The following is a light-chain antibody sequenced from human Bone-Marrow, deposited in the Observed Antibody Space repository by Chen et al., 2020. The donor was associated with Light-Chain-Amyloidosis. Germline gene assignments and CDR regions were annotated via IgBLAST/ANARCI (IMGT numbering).Light chain of an antibody. V-gene: IGLV3-21*02. CDR1: NIGSTS. CDR3: QVWDRSSDRPV. Sequence: SYVLTQPSSLPGAPRQTARIACGGNNIGSTSVHWYQQTPGQAPLLVLYDDSDRPQGIPERLSGSNAGNTATLTISRVEAGDEDDYYCQVWDRSSDRPVFGGGTKLTVL. J-gene: IGLJ3*02. CDR2: DDS.